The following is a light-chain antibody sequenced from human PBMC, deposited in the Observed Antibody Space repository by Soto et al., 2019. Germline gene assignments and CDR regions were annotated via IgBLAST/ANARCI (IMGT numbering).Light chain of an antibody. CDR2: GAS. J-gene: IGKJ1*01. CDR3: QQYSRSPQWT. CDR1: QSVSSSY. Sequence: EIVLTQSPGTLSLSPGERATLSCRASQSVSSSYLAWYQQKPGQAPRLLIYGASSRATGIPDRFSGSGSGTDFTLTISKLEPEVFAVYYCQQYSRSPQWTFGQGTKVDIK. V-gene: IGKV3-20*01.